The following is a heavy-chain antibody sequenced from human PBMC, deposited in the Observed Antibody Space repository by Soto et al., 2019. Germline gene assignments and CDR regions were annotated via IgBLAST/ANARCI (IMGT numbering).Heavy chain of an antibody. CDR1: GYTFTDYD. Sequence: ASVKVSCKTSGYTFTDYDINWVRQATGQGLEWIGWMNPNSGETGYAQKFQGRVTMTRSASLSTAYLELSSLRSEDTAVYYCARVAVAARPRWYNWFDPWGQGTLVTVS. V-gene: IGHV1-8*01. J-gene: IGHJ5*02. D-gene: IGHD2-15*01. CDR3: ARVAVAARPRWYNWFDP. CDR2: MNPNSGET.